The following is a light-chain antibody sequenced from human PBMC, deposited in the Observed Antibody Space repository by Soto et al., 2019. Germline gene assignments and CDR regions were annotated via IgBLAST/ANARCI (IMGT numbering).Light chain of an antibody. J-gene: IGKJ1*01. V-gene: IGKV1-5*01. Sequence: DIQMTQSPSTLSASVGDRVTITCRASQSISSWLAWYQQKPGKAPKVLIYDASSLESGVPSRFSGSGSGTEFPLTISSLQPDDFATYYRQQYNSYSGTFGQGTKVEIK. CDR2: DAS. CDR1: QSISSW. CDR3: QQYNSYSGT.